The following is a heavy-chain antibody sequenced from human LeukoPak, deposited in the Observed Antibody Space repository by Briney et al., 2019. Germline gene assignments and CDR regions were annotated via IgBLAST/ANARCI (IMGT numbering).Heavy chain of an antibody. CDR3: AKDIATGNRLYYFDY. Sequence: PGGSLRLSCAASGFTFDDYAMHWVRQAPGKGLEWVSGISWNSGSIGYADSVKGRFTISRDNAMNSLYLQMNSLRAEDTALYYCAKDIATGNRLYYFDYWGQGTLVTVSS. D-gene: IGHD1-14*01. CDR2: ISWNSGSI. V-gene: IGHV3-9*01. J-gene: IGHJ4*02. CDR1: GFTFDDYA.